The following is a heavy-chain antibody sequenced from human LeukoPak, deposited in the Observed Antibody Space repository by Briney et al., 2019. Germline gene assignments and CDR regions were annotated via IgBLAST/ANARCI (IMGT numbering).Heavy chain of an antibody. Sequence: GGSLRLSCAASGFTFSSYGMHWVRQAPGKGLEWVAFIRYDGSNKYYADSVKGRFTISRDNSKNTLYLQMNSLRAEDTAVYYCAKAYGDYPYYYYYYMDVWGKGTTVTISS. CDR3: AKAYGDYPYYYYYYMDV. V-gene: IGHV3-30*02. D-gene: IGHD4-17*01. CDR2: IRYDGSNK. J-gene: IGHJ6*03. CDR1: GFTFSSYG.